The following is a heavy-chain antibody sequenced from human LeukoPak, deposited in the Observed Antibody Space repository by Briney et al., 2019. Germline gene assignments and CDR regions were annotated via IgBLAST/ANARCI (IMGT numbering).Heavy chain of an antibody. Sequence: RGESLKISCAASGFTFSSAWMKWVRQAPGKGLESVAVIKEDGSEKHYVDSVKGRFAISRDNAKNSLYLQMNNVRAEDTAVYFCAANTHSGYWGQGALVTVSS. CDR1: GFTFSSAW. CDR2: IKEDGSEK. CDR3: AANTHSGY. D-gene: IGHD1-26*01. V-gene: IGHV3-7*05. J-gene: IGHJ4*02.